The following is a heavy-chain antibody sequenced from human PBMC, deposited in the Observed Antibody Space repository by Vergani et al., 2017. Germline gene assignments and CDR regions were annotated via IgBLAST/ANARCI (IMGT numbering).Heavy chain of an antibody. J-gene: IGHJ4*02. Sequence: ELQLVESGGGLVQPGGSLRLSCAASGFTFSSYDMHWVRQATGKGLEWVSAIGTAGDTYYPGSVKGRFTISRENAKNSLYLQMNILRAGDSAVYYCARGSRFLTGYLAFYYFDYWGQGTLVTVSS. V-gene: IGHV3-13*04. D-gene: IGHD3-9*01. CDR1: GFTFSSYD. CDR2: IGTAGDT. CDR3: ARGSRFLTGYLAFYYFDY.